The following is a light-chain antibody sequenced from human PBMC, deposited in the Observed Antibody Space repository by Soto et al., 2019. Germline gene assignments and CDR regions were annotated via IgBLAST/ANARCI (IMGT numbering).Light chain of an antibody. CDR3: CSYAASDSLV. CDR1: SSDVGGYKY. CDR2: DGS. J-gene: IGLJ2*01. V-gene: IGLV2-11*01. Sequence: QSVLTQPRSVSGSPGQSVTISCTGTSSDVGGYKYVSWYQQPPGKAPKLMISDGSKRPSGVPDRFSGSKSGNTASLTISGLQAEDEADYYCCSYAASDSLVFGGGTKVTVL.